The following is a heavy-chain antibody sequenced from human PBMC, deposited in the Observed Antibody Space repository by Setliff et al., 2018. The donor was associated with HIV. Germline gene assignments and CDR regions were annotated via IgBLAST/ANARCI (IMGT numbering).Heavy chain of an antibody. CDR2: INPNSGDT. J-gene: IGHJ4*02. Sequence: VSCKSSGYTFTAYYLHWVRQAPGQGLEWMGWINPNSGDTAYAQKFQGRVTMTRVTSISTAYMELTRLTSDDTAVYYCARVTVSGRGLHFWGQGTLVTVSS. CDR3: ARVTVSGRGLHF. V-gene: IGHV1-2*02. D-gene: IGHD4-4*01. CDR1: GYTFTAYY.